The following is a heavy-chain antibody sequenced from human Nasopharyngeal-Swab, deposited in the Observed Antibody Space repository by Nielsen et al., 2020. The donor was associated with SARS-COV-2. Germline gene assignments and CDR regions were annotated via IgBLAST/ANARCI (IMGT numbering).Heavy chain of an antibody. CDR3: VRAGYSGTYGLFDY. J-gene: IGHJ4*02. CDR2: INTDGTTT. Sequence: GESLKISCAASGFTFTSYWMHWVRQVPGKGLVWVLRINTDGTTTTYADSVKGRFTISRDNAKNTLYLQMNNLRVEDTGVYYCVRAGYSGTYGLFDYWGQGTLVTVSS. V-gene: IGHV3-74*01. D-gene: IGHD1-26*01. CDR1: GFTFTSYW.